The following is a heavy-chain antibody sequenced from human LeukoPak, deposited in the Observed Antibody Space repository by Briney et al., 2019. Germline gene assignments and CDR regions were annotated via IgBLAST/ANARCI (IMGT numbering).Heavy chain of an antibody. Sequence: GGSLRLSCAASEFTFSSYTMNWVRQAPGKGLEWISYITGSSSTLYYADSVKGRFTISRDNAKNSLYLQMNSLRAEDTAVYYCARRLIAATATSAFDIWGQGTMVTVFS. J-gene: IGHJ3*02. D-gene: IGHD6-13*01. CDR3: ARRLIAATATSAFDI. V-gene: IGHV3-48*04. CDR2: ITGSSSTL. CDR1: EFTFSSYT.